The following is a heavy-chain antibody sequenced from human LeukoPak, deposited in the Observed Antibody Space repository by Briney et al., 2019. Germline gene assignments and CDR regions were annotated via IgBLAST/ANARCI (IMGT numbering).Heavy chain of an antibody. CDR2: VYHSGST. CDR3: ATTTIRLGY. V-gene: IGHV4-4*02. D-gene: IGHD1-26*01. J-gene: IGHJ4*02. CDR1: GGSISTNNW. Sequence: SGTLSLTCAVSGGSISTNNWWSWVRQPPGKGLEWIGEVYHSGSTNYNTSLKSRVSILVDKARNQFSLKLSSVTAADTAVYYCATTTIRLGYWGQGTLVTVSS.